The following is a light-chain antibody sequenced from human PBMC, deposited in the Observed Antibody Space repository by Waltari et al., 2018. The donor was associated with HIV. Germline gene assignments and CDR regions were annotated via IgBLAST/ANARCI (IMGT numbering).Light chain of an antibody. Sequence: SYEVSQPPSVSVSPGQTASTSCSGDKLADNYVSWYQQKPGQSPVLVIFQHNKRPSGIPERFSGSKSGNTATLTIRGTQTMDDADYFCQTWDTSTASYVFGTGTTVTVL. CDR3: QTWDTSTASYV. CDR1: KLADNY. J-gene: IGLJ1*01. V-gene: IGLV3-1*01. CDR2: QHN.